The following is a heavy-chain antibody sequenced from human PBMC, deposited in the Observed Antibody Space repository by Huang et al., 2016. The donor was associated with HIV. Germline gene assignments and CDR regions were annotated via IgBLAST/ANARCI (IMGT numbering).Heavy chain of an antibody. CDR3: ARSGLPRALDY. V-gene: IGHV7-4-1*02. CDR1: GYMFTAYA. Sequence: QVQMVQSGSEVKKPGASVKVSCKASGYMFTAYALNWVRQAPGQGLEWMGWTNPITGNPAYAQGFTGRFVFSLDTSVNTAYLQINTLKAEDTAVYYCARSGLPRALDYWGQGTLVTVSS. D-gene: IGHD3-10*01. J-gene: IGHJ4*02. CDR2: TNPITGNP.